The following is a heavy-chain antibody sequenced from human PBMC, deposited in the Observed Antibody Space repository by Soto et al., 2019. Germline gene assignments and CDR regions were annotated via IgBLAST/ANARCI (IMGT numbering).Heavy chain of an antibody. V-gene: IGHV1-69*12. Sequence: QVQLVQSGAEVKKPGSSVKVSCKASGGTFSSYAISWVRQAPGQGLEWMGGIIPIFGTANYAQKFQGRVTITADEPTSTAYMELSSLGSEDTAVYYCAAGGYCGGDCYSLRPNGMDGWGQGTTVTVSS. CDR3: AAGGYCGGDCYSLRPNGMDG. CDR2: IIPIFGTA. D-gene: IGHD2-21*02. J-gene: IGHJ6*02. CDR1: GGTFSSYA.